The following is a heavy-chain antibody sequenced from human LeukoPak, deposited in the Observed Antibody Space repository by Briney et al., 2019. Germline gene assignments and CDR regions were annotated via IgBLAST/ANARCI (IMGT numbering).Heavy chain of an antibody. D-gene: IGHD5-24*01. CDR2: IYYSGNT. CDR3: ARHEEEDGYNAKTVDY. J-gene: IGHJ4*02. V-gene: IGHV4-39*01. Sequence: PSETLSLTCTVSGGSISSSTNYWGWVRQPPGKGLEWIESIYYSGNTYYNPPLKSRVTISVDTSKNQFSLKVSSVTAADTAVYFCARHEEEDGYNAKTVDYWGQGTLVTVSS. CDR1: GGSISSSTNY.